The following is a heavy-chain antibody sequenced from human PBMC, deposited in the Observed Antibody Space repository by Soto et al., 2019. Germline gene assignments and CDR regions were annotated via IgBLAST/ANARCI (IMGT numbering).Heavy chain of an antibody. CDR3: ARGEGDGYVLAVEKGSFDY. D-gene: IGHD3-3*02. V-gene: IGHV4-30-4*01. J-gene: IGHJ4*02. Sequence: QVQLQESGPGLVKPSQTLSLTCTVSGGSISSGDYYWSWIRQPPGKGLEWIGYIYYSGSTYYNPSLKSRVTISVDPSKNPFSLKLSSVTAADTAVYYCARGEGDGYVLAVEKGSFDYWGQGTLVTVSS. CDR2: IYYSGST. CDR1: GGSISSGDYY.